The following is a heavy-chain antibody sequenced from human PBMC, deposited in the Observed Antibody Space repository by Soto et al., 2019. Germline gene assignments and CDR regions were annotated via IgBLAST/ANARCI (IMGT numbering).Heavy chain of an antibody. CDR3: VRGLPFVRNTVWLYYFDY. CDR1: GFTFSSYA. CDR2: ISYDGSNK. D-gene: IGHD6-19*01. V-gene: IGHV3-30-3*01. J-gene: IGHJ4*02. Sequence: QEHLVESGGGVVQPGRSLRLSCAASGFTFSSYAMHWVRQAPGKGLEWVAVISYDGSNKYYADPVKGRFTISRDNSKNTLYLHMDSLRAEDTAVYYCVRGLPFVRNTVWLYYFDYWGQGTLVTVSS.